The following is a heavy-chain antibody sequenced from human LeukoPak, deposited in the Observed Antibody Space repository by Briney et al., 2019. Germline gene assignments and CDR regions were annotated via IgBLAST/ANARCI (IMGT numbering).Heavy chain of an antibody. D-gene: IGHD3-22*01. J-gene: IGHJ4*02. CDR3: ARYYYDSSGYYYSKYFDY. CDR1: GGSFSGYY. V-gene: IGHV4-34*01. Sequence: SETLSLTCAVYGGSFSGYYWSWIRQPPGKGPEWIGEINHSGSTNYNPSLKSRVTISVDTSKNQFSLKLSSVTAADTAVYYCARYYYDSSGYYYSKYFDYWGQGTLVTVSS. CDR2: INHSGST.